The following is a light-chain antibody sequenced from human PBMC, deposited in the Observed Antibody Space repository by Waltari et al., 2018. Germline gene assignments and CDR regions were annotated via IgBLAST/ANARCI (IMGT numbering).Light chain of an antibody. J-gene: IGLJ3*02. Sequence: YERTQQPSASMSPGQTARITCSGDEMPSQFTSWYHQKPGQAPILLLYRDTERPSGIPERFSGSFSGTTVTLTITEVQAEDEGDYYCQSTDSTGSFLVFGGGTSLTVL. CDR3: QSTDSTGSFLV. V-gene: IGLV3-25*03. CDR1: EMPSQF. CDR2: RDT.